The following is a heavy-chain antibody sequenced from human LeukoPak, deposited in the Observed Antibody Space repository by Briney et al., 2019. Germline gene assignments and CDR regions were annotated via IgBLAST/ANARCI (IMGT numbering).Heavy chain of an antibody. D-gene: IGHD1-14*01. V-gene: IGHV4-59*11. CDR2: ISHIGST. Sequence: SETLSLTCTVSGASFSGHYLTWLRQPPGKGLEWIGYISHIGSTNYNPSLKSRVTISVDTSKNQFSLKLTSVTAADTAVYYCARDRISINALDMWGQGTMVTVSS. CDR1: GASFSGHY. CDR3: ARDRISINALDM. J-gene: IGHJ3*02.